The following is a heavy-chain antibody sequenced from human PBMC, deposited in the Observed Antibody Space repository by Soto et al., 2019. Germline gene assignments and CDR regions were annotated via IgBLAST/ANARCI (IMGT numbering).Heavy chain of an antibody. J-gene: IGHJ5*02. CDR1: GGTFSSST. CDR3: ARDGSPSVYCSSTSCYGGWFDP. Sequence: SVKASCKASGGTFSSSTISWVRQAPGQGLEWMGRIIPILGIANYAQKFQGRVTITADKSTSTAYMELSSLRSEDTAVYYCARDGSPSVYCSSTSCYGGWFDPWGQGTLVTVSS. CDR2: IIPILGIA. V-gene: IGHV1-69*04. D-gene: IGHD2-2*01.